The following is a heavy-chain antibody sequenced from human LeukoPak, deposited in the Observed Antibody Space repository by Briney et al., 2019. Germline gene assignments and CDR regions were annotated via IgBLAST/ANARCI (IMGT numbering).Heavy chain of an antibody. D-gene: IGHD5-12*01. CDR2: IYYRGST. CDR1: GGSFSSSSYY. V-gene: IGHV4-31*03. Sequence: SQTLSLTCTVSGGSFSSSSYYWTWIRQHPGGGLEWIGSIYYRGSTYYSPSLKSRLTITVDTSKSQFSLNLRSVTAADTAVYYCARDGGGYDPEYWGRGTLVTVSS. J-gene: IGHJ4*02. CDR3: ARDGGGYDPEY.